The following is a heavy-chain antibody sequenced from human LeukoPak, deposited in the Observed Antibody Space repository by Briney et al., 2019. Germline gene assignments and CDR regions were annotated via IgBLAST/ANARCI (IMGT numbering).Heavy chain of an antibody. CDR1: GYTFTSYD. CDR3: ARGLYEVTIFGVVTANWFDP. Sequence: APVKVSCKASGYTFTSYDINWVRQATGQGLEWMGWMNPNSGNTGYAQKFQGRVTITRNTSISTAYMELSSLRSEDTAVYYCARGLYEVTIFGVVTANWFDPWGQGTLVTVSS. J-gene: IGHJ5*02. CDR2: MNPNSGNT. V-gene: IGHV1-8*03. D-gene: IGHD3-3*01.